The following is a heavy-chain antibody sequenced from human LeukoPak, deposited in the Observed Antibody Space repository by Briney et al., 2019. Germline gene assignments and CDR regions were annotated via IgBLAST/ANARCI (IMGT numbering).Heavy chain of an antibody. D-gene: IGHD3-22*01. J-gene: IGHJ4*02. V-gene: IGHV1-2*06. Sequence: ASVKVSCKASGYTFTGYYMHWVRQAPGQGLEWMGRINPNSGGTNYAQKFQGRVTMTRDTSISTAYMELSSLRSEDTAVYYCARGLENYYDSSGYDYWGQGTLVTVSS. CDR3: ARGLENYYDSSGYDY. CDR1: GYTFTGYY. CDR2: INPNSGGT.